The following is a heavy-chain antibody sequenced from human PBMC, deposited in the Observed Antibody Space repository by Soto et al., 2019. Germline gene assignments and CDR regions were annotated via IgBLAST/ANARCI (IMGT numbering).Heavy chain of an antibody. Sequence: PSETLSLTCTVSGGSISSGGYYWSWIRQHPGKGLEWIGYINHSGSTNYNPSLRSRVTIPVHTSKNQFSLKLSSVTAADTAVYYCARARKGSGSDYYYHYGMDVWGKGTSVTVSS. CDR1: GGSISSGGYY. D-gene: IGHD3-3*01. J-gene: IGHJ6*04. CDR3: ARARKGSGSDYYYHYGMDV. CDR2: INHSGST. V-gene: IGHV4-31*03.